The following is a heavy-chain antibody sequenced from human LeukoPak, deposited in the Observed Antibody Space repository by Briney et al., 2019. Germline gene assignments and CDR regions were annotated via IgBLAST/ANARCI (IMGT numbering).Heavy chain of an antibody. CDR3: ARAAKYSSSWYHYYYMDV. D-gene: IGHD6-13*01. Sequence: PSETLSLTCTVSGNSFGDYYWSWIRQPAGKGLEWIGRIYTSGSTTYNPSLKSRVTMSVDTSKSQFSLKLSSVTAADTAVYYCARAAKYSSSWYHYYYMDVWGKGATVTISS. J-gene: IGHJ6*03. V-gene: IGHV4-4*07. CDR1: GNSFGDYY. CDR2: IYTSGST.